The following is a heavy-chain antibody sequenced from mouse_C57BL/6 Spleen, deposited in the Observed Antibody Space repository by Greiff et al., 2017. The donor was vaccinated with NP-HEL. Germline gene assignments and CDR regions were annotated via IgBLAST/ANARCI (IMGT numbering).Heavy chain of an antibody. CDR3: ARGDWDAHYYAMDY. CDR1: GYAFSSYW. D-gene: IGHD4-1*01. Sequence: VQLQQPGAELVKPGASVKISCKASGYAFSSYWMNWVKQRPGKGLEWIGQIYPGDGDTNYNGKFKGKATLTADKSSSTAYMQLSSLTSEDSAVYFCARGDWDAHYYAMDYWGQGTSVTVSS. V-gene: IGHV1-80*01. CDR2: IYPGDGDT. J-gene: IGHJ4*01.